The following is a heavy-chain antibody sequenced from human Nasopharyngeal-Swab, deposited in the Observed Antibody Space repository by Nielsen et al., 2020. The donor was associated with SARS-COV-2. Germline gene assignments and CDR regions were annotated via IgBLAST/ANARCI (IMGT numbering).Heavy chain of an antibody. CDR2: INHSGST. V-gene: IGHV4-34*01. Sequence: GSLRLSCAVYGGSFSGYYWSWIRQPPGKGLEWIGEINHSGSTNYNPSLKSRVTISVDTSKNQFSLKLSSVTAADTAVYYCARRKRNWFDPWGQGTLATVSS. CDR3: ARRKRNWFDP. CDR1: GGSFSGYY. J-gene: IGHJ5*02.